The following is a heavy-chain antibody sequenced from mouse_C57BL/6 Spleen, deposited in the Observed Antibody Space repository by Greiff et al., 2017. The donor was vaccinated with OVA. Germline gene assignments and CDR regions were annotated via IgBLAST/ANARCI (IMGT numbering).Heavy chain of an antibody. CDR2: IYPGDGDT. CDR3: ARSGSYDCDGWYFDV. Sequence: QVPLKESGPELVKPGASVKISCKASGSAFSSSWMNWVKQRPGKGLGWIGRIYPGDGDTNYNGKFMGQAPLTADKSSSTAYMQLSSLTSEDSAVYFCARSGSYDCDGWYFDVWGTGTAVTVSA. D-gene: IGHD2-4*01. CDR1: GSAFSSSW. J-gene: IGHJ1*03. V-gene: IGHV1-82*01.